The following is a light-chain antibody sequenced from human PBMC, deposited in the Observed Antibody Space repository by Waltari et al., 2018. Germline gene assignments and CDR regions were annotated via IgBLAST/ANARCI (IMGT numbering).Light chain of an antibody. CDR2: DVT. CDR3: SSYTNTKTFVL. V-gene: IGLV2-14*03. CDR1: SFDIGAYHH. Sequence: QSALTQPTSVSGSPGQSITISCIGTSFDIGAYHHASCYQQYPGRAPKLLIFDVTKRPSGVSDRFSASKSANTASLTISGLQAEDEADYYCSSYTNTKTFVLFGGGTKLTVL. J-gene: IGLJ3*02.